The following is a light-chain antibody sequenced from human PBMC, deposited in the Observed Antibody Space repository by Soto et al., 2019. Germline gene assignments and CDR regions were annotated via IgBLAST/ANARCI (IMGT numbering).Light chain of an antibody. Sequence: QAVVTQPPSVSGAPGQRVTISCTGSSSNIGANFDVHWYQQFPRTAPKVLIYGNNLRPSGVPDRFSASKSGTSASLAITGLQAEDEADYFCQSRDSTMSGSLVFGGGTKLTVL. J-gene: IGLJ2*01. CDR2: GNN. V-gene: IGLV1-40*01. CDR3: QSRDSTMSGSLV. CDR1: SSNIGANFD.